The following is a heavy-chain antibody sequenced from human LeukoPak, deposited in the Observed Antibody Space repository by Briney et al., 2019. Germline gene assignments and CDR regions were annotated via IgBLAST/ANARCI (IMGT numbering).Heavy chain of an antibody. CDR1: GFTFSSYA. D-gene: IGHD3-16*02. CDR3: AKDQDRTMITFGGVIVTDAFDI. J-gene: IGHJ3*02. CDR2: ISGSGGST. Sequence: GGSLRLSCAASGFTFSSYAMSWVRQAPGKGLEWVSAISGSGGSTYYADSVKGRFTISRDNSKNTLYLQMNSLRAEDTAVYYCAKDQDRTMITFGGVIVTDAFDIWGQGTMVTVSS. V-gene: IGHV3-23*01.